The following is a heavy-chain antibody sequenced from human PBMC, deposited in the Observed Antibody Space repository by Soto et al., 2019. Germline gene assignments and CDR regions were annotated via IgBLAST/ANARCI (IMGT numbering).Heavy chain of an antibody. CDR3: AERQNFGSCSGGSCYGY. CDR2: IYYTGST. J-gene: IGHJ4*02. V-gene: IGHV4-31*03. Sequence: QVQLQESGPGLVKPSQTLSLTCTVSGVSINSGGFYWTWIRQHPEKGLEFIGYIYYTGSTFYGPSIRSRVTISVDTSKNVSSLSLTSATAADTAVYYCAERQNFGSCSGGSCYGYWGQGTLVTVSS. CDR1: GVSINSGGFY. D-gene: IGHD2-15*01.